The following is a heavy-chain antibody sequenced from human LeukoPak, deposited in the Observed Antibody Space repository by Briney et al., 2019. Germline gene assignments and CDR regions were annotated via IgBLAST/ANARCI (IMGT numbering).Heavy chain of an antibody. V-gene: IGHV1-69*05. Sequence: EASVKVSCKASGGTFSSYAISWVRQAPGQGLEWMGRIIPIFGTANYAQKFQGRVTITTDESTSTAYMELSSLRSEDTAVYYCARDRGSYVDYWGQGTLVTVSS. CDR2: IIPIFGTA. D-gene: IGHD1-26*01. J-gene: IGHJ4*02. CDR1: GGTFSSYA. CDR3: ARDRGSYVDY.